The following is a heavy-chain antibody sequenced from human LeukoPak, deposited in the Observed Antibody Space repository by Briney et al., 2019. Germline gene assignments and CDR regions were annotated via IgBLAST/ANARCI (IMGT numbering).Heavy chain of an antibody. D-gene: IGHD2-21*02. V-gene: IGHV6-1*01. CDR1: GDSVSSNSAA. CDR3: ARDGLLAYCGGDCQPPDGDYGMDV. CDR2: TYYRSKWYN. Sequence: SQTLSLTCAISGDSVSSNSAAWNWIRQSPSRGLEWLGRTYYRSKWYNDYAVSVKSRITINPDTSKNQFSLQLNSVTPEDTAVYYCARDGLLAYCGGDCQPPDGDYGMDVWGQGTTVTVSS. J-gene: IGHJ6*02.